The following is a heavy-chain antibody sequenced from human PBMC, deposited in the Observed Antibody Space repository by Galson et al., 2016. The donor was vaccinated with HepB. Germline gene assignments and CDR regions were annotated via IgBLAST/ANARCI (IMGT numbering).Heavy chain of an antibody. CDR2: VIANGGTK. CDR3: ARQRTIPNNKAYDF. CDR1: GFNFRAYS. J-gene: IGHJ4*02. Sequence: SLRLSCAASGFNFRAYSMHWVRQAPGKGLEYVSAVIANGGTKYYGTSVKGRFTISRDDSRETLYLQMDSLRPEDTAIYYCARQRTIPNNKAYDFWGQGTLVTVSS. D-gene: IGHD5-24*01. V-gene: IGHV3-64*01.